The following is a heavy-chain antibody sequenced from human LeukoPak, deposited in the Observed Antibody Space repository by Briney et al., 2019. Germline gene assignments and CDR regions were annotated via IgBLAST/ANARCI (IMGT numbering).Heavy chain of an antibody. CDR2: INPNSGGT. V-gene: IGHV1-2*02. J-gene: IGHJ4*02. CDR1: RYTFTGYY. D-gene: IGHD6-13*01. CDR3: ARSRGYSSSPEDY. Sequence: GASVTVSCKASRYTFTGYYMHWLRQAAGQGVEWMGWINPNSGGTNYAQKFQGRVTMTRDTSISTAYMELRRLRSDDTAVYYCARSRGYSSSPEDYWGQGTLVTVSS.